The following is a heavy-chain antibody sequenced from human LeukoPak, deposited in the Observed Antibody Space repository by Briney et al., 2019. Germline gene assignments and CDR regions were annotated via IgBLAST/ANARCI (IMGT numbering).Heavy chain of an antibody. CDR1: GGSISRNY. CDR3: ARLQYSTGWSTIDY. V-gene: IGHV4-59*01. D-gene: IGHD6-19*01. CDR2: ISNSGST. Sequence: SETLSLTCTVSGGSISRNYWSWIRQPPGKGLECIGYISNSGSTNYNPSLKSRVTISVDTSKSQFSLRLSSVTAADTAVYYCARLQYSTGWSTIDYWGQGTLVTVSS. J-gene: IGHJ4*02.